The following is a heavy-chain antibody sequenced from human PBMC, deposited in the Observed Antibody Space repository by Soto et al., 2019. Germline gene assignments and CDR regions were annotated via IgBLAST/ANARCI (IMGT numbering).Heavy chain of an antibody. CDR3: ATSSTVTIYYFDY. D-gene: IGHD4-17*01. V-gene: IGHV1-24*01. J-gene: IGHJ4*02. Sequence: ASVKVSGKFSGYTLTELSMHWLRQAPGKGLEWMGGFDPEDGETIYAQKFQGRVTMTEDTSTDTAYMELSSLRSEDTAVYYGATSSTVTIYYFDYWGQGTLVTVSS. CDR1: GYTLTELS. CDR2: FDPEDGET.